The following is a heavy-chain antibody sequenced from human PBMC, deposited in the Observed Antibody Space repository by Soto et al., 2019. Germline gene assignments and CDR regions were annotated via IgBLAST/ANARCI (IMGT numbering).Heavy chain of an antibody. CDR3: ARGSNHFDY. J-gene: IGHJ4*02. V-gene: IGHV3-74*01. CDR2: INSDGNST. Sequence: GGSLRLSCAASGFTFSPFWMHWVRQVPGKGPVWVSRINSDGNSTSYADSVKGRFTISRDNAKNTLYLQMNSLRAEDTAVYYCARGSNHFDYWGQGTLVTVHS. D-gene: IGHD4-4*01. CDR1: GFTFSPFW.